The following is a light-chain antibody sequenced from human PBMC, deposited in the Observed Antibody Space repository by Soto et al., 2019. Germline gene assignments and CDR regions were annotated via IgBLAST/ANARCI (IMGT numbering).Light chain of an antibody. CDR3: LQATNWPWT. V-gene: IGKV2-30*01. Sequence: PPSPFAPPGPSASLSCRSSQSVLYSDGDTYLNWYHQRPGQSPRRLIHQVSQRDSGVPDRISGSGSGTDFTLEISRVEAEDVGVYYCLQATNWPWTFGQGTKVDIK. CDR1: QSVLYSDGDTY. CDR2: QVS. J-gene: IGKJ1*01.